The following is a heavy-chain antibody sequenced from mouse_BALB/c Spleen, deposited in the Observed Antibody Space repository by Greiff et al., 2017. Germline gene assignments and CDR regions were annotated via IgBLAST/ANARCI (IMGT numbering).Heavy chain of an antibody. CDR1: GYTFTDYN. V-gene: IGHV1S29*02. J-gene: IGHJ1*01. CDR2: IYPYNGGT. D-gene: IGHD2-1*01. Sequence: VQLKQSGPELVKPGASVKISCKASGYTFTDYNMHWVKQSHGKSLEWIGYIYPYNGGTGYNQKFKSKATLTVDNSSSTAYMELRSLTSEDSAVYYCASGYYGNYWYFDVWGAGTTVTVSS. CDR3: ASGYYGNYWYFDV.